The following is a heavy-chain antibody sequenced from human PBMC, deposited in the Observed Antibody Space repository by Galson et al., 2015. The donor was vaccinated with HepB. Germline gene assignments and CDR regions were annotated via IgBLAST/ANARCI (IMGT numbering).Heavy chain of an antibody. CDR3: AHPNAEGYYYDSSGYSTRYYFDY. V-gene: IGHV2-5*01. CDR2: IYWNDDK. CDR1: GFSLSTSGVG. D-gene: IGHD3-22*01. Sequence: PALVKPTQTLTLTCTFSGFSLSTSGVGVGWIRQPPGKALEWLALIYWNDDKRYSPSLKSRLTITKDTSKNQVVLTMTNMDPVDTATYYCAHPNAEGYYYDSSGYSTRYYFDYWGQGTLVTVSS. J-gene: IGHJ4*02.